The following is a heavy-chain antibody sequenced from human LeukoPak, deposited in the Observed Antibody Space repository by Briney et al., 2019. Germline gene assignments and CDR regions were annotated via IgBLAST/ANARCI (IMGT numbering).Heavy chain of an antibody. D-gene: IGHD6-19*01. Sequence: GGSLRLSCAASGFTFSSYAMSWVRQAPGKGLEWVSAISGSGGSTYYADSVKGRFTISRDNSKNTLYLQMNSLRAEDTAVYYCAKDALPYSSGRFSPFDPWGQGTLVTVSS. CDR1: GFTFSSYA. J-gene: IGHJ5*02. CDR2: ISGSGGST. CDR3: AKDALPYSSGRFSPFDP. V-gene: IGHV3-23*01.